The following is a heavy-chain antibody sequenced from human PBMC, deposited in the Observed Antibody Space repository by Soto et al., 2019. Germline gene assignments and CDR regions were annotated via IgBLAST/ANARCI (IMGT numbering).Heavy chain of an antibody. CDR1: GDTFANQW. J-gene: IGHJ4*02. V-gene: IGHV5-10-1*01. D-gene: IGHD3-10*01. Sequence: GESLKISCRGSGDTFANQWMNWVRQMPGRGLEWMGRIDPTDSYTNYSPSFQGHVIISADKSRGTAFLQWNSLRASDTATYYCAITRRTLVPQIDFWGQGTLVTVSS. CDR3: AITRRTLVPQIDF. CDR2: IDPTDSYT.